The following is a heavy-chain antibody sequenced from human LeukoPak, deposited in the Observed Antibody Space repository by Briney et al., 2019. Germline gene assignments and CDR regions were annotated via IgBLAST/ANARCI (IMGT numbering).Heavy chain of an antibody. CDR3: ARDGSLERTIDY. Sequence: GGSLRLSCAASGSGFTFNNYWMHWVRQAPGKGLVWVSRINADGSTTSYADSVRGRFTISRDNAKNTLYLQMNSLRAEDTAVYYCARDGSLERTIDYWGQGTLVTVSS. V-gene: IGHV3-74*01. CDR2: INADGSTT. D-gene: IGHD1-1*01. CDR1: GSGFTFNNYW. J-gene: IGHJ4*02.